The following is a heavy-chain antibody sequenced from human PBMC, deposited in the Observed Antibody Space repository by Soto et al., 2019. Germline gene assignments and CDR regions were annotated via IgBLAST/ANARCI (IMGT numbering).Heavy chain of an antibody. J-gene: IGHJ4*02. CDR3: ARERGGYRYGDY. CDR1: GYTFTSYG. V-gene: IGHV1-18*01. CDR2: VNIDKGNT. Sequence: ASVKVSCKASGYTFTSYGISWMRQAPGQGLEWMGWVNIDKGNTKYAQKFQDRVTMTTDTSTSTVYLELRSLRSDDTALYYCARERGGYRYGDYWGQGTLVTVSS. D-gene: IGHD5-18*01.